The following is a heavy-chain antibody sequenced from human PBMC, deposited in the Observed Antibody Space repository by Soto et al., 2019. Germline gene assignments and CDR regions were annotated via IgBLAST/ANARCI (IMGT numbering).Heavy chain of an antibody. CDR1: GRTFSSYA. V-gene: IGHV1-69*01. D-gene: IGHD6-13*01. CDR3: ARREAAAGVYYFDY. J-gene: IGHJ4*02. Sequence: QVQLVQSGAEVKKPGSSVKVSCKASGRTFSSYAISWVRQAPGQGREWMGGIIAIFGTANYAQKFQGRVTITADESTSTAYMELGSRRSEDRAEYYCARREAAAGVYYFDYWGQGTLVTVSS. CDR2: IIAIFGTA.